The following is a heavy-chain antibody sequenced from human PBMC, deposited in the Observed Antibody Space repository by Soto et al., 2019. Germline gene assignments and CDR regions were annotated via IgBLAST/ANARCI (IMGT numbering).Heavy chain of an antibody. CDR3: ARHKVVTDAFDI. D-gene: IGHD2-21*02. Sequence: TLSLTCTVSGGSISSSSYYWGWIRQPPGKGLEWIGSIYYSGSTYYNPSLKSRVTISVDTSKNQFSLKLSSVTAADTAVYYCARHKVVTDAFDIWGQGTMVTVSS. CDR2: IYYSGST. V-gene: IGHV4-39*01. J-gene: IGHJ3*02. CDR1: GGSISSSSYY.